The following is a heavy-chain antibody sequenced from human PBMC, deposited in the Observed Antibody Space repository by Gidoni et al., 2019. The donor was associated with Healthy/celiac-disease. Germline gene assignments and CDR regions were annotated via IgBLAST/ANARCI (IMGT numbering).Heavy chain of an antibody. Sequence: QVQLQESGPGLVKPSETLSLTCTVSGYSISSGYYWGWIRQPPGKGLEWIGSIYHSGSTYYNPSLKSRVTISVDTSKNQFSLKLSSVTAADTAVYYCARAMEETLQFDYWGQGTLVTVSS. D-gene: IGHD3-3*01. V-gene: IGHV4-38-2*02. CDR1: GYSISSGYY. CDR2: IYHSGST. CDR3: ARAMEETLQFDY. J-gene: IGHJ4*02.